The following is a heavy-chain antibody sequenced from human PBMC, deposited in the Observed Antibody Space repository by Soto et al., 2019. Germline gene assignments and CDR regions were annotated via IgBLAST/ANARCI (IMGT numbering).Heavy chain of an antibody. V-gene: IGHV3-33*01. J-gene: IGHJ4*02. CDR2: IWYDGSKK. CDR1: GFTFLSYG. D-gene: IGHD1-1*01. Sequence: QVQLVESGGGVVQPGRSLRLSCAASGFTFLSYGMHWVRQAPGKGLEWVAVIWYDGSKKYYADSVKGRFTISRDNSKSTFDLQMNSLRAEDTAVYYCARDAFGAELEKPIDYWGQGTLVTVSA. CDR3: ARDAFGAELEKPIDY.